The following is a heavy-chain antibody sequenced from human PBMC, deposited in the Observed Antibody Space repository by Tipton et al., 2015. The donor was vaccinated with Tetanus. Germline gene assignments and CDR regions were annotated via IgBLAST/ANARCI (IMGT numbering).Heavy chain of an antibody. CDR3: ARDDAGLDL. Sequence: SLRLSCAASGFIFSDFAMHWVRQPPGKGLEWVTVISGEGRTLDPPDPVKGRFAVSRDNANAMLYLELNDVRVEDTAVYYCARDDAGLDLWGQGTRVTVSS. CDR2: ISGEGRTL. J-gene: IGHJ5*02. CDR1: GFIFSDFA. V-gene: IGHV3-30*09.